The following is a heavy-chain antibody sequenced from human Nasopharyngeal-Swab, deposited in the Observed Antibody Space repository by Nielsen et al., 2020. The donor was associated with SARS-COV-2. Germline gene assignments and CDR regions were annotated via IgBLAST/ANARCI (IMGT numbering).Heavy chain of an antibody. D-gene: IGHD3-10*01. Sequence: WVRQAPGQGLEWMGGIIPIFGTANYAQKFQGRVTITADESTSTVYMELSSLRSEDTAVYYCARVISLGEYYFDYWGQGTLVTVSS. CDR2: IIPIFGTA. J-gene: IGHJ4*02. CDR3: ARVISLGEYYFDY. V-gene: IGHV1-69*01.